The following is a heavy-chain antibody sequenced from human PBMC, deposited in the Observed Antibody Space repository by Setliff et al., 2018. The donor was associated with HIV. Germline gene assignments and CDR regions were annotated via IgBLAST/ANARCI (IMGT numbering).Heavy chain of an antibody. CDR1: GYTFTNDG. CDR2: ISTFDRSI. CDR3: ARVPSGAAGLVRAGFYF. J-gene: IGHJ4*01. Sequence: EASVKVSCKASGYTFTNDGVSWVRQAPGQGLEWMGWISTFDRSINYDDKFEGRITMTTDTSTSTAYMELRGLRSDDTATYYCARVPSGAAGLVRAGFYFWGQGTLVTVSS. V-gene: IGHV1-18*01. D-gene: IGHD6-25*01.